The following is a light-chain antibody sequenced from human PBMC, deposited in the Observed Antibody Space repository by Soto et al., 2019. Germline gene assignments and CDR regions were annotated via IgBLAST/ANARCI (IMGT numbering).Light chain of an antibody. Sequence: QSVLTQPASVSGSPGQSITISCTVTSSDVGDHNYVSWYQQKPGKAPKLLISEVNNRPSGVSNRFSGSKSGNTASLTISGLRPDDEADYYCSSYTATSTHYVFGSGTKVTLL. CDR2: EVN. CDR1: SSDVGDHNY. V-gene: IGLV2-14*01. J-gene: IGLJ1*01. CDR3: SSYTATSTHYV.